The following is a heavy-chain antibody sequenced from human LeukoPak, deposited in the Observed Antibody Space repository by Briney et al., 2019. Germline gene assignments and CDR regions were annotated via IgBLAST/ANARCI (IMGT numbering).Heavy chain of an antibody. D-gene: IGHD6-6*01. J-gene: IGHJ4*02. Sequence: ASLRLSCTASGYTFTNVGISWVRHAPGQGLEWMGWISAYNGHRNYAQKFQDRLTVTTNTSATTAYMELTGLTSDDTGVYYCARDRSSSALWGQGTLVTISS. CDR2: ISAYNGHR. CDR1: GYTFTNVG. CDR3: ARDRSSSAL. V-gene: IGHV1-18*01.